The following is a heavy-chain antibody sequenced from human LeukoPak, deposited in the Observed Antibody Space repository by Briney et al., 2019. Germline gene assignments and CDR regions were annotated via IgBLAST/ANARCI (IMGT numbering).Heavy chain of an antibody. Sequence: GGSLRLSCAASGFTFSDYYMSWIRQAPGKGLEWVSYISSSGSTIYYADSVKGRFTISRDNAKNSLYLQMNSLRAEDTAVYYCAREGYCSSTSCYEDFDYWGQGTLVTVSS. J-gene: IGHJ4*02. V-gene: IGHV3-11*04. D-gene: IGHD2-2*01. CDR1: GFTFSDYY. CDR2: ISSSGSTI. CDR3: AREGYCSSTSCYEDFDY.